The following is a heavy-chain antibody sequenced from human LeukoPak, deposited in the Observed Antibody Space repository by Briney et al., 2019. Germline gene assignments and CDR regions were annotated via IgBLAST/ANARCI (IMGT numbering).Heavy chain of an antibody. D-gene: IGHD3-22*01. J-gene: IGHJ4*02. CDR1: GFTFDDYA. CDR3: VRAGMDGRGYYQGFDY. V-gene: IGHV3-9*01. Sequence: GGSLRLSCAASGFTFDDYAMQWVRQAPGKGLEWVSGISWNSGSIGYADSVKGRFTISRDNAKNSLFLQMNSLRAEDTALYYCVRAGMDGRGYYQGFDYWGQGTLVTVSS. CDR2: ISWNSGSI.